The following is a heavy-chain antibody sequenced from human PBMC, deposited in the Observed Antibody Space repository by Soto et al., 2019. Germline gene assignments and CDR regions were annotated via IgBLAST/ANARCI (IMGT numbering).Heavy chain of an antibody. Sequence: GGSLRLSCAASGFTFSSYSMNWVRQAPGKGLEWVSSISSSSYIYYADSVKGRFTISRDNAKNSLYLQMNSLRAEDTAVYYCARDGGDYKDAFDIWGQGTMVTVSS. CDR2: ISSSSYI. CDR1: GFTFSSYS. D-gene: IGHD2-21*02. V-gene: IGHV3-21*01. CDR3: ARDGGDYKDAFDI. J-gene: IGHJ3*02.